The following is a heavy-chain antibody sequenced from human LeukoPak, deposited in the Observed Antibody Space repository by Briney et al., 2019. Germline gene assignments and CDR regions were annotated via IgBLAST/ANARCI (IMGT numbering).Heavy chain of an antibody. CDR3: ARTSHRGADAFDI. J-gene: IGHJ3*02. D-gene: IGHD3-10*01. V-gene: IGHV1-18*04. Sequence: GASVKVSCKASGYTFTGYYMHWVRQAPGQGLEWMGWISAYNGNTNYAQKLHGRVTMTTDTSTSTVYMELRSLGSDDTAVYYCARTSHRGADAFDIWGQGTLVTVSS. CDR1: GYTFTGYY. CDR2: ISAYNGNT.